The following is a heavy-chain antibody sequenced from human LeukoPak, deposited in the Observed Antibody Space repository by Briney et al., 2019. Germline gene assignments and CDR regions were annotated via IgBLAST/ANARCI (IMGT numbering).Heavy chain of an antibody. V-gene: IGHV1-69*05. CDR3: ARGSDYGDYVGGDY. CDR1: GYTFTGYY. CDR2: IIPIFGTA. D-gene: IGHD4-17*01. J-gene: IGHJ4*02. Sequence: SVKVSCKASGYTFTGYYMHWVRQAPGQGLEWMGRIIPIFGTANYAQKFQGRVTITTDESTSTAYMELSSLRSEDTAVYYCARGSDYGDYVGGDYWGQGTLVTVSS.